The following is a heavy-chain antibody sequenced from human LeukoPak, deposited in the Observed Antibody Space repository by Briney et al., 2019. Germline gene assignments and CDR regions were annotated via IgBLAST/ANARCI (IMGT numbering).Heavy chain of an antibody. CDR1: GFTFDDYA. CDR3: SSGWNY. D-gene: IGHD6-19*01. Sequence: GGSLRLSCAASGFTFDDYAMHWVPQAPGKGLEWVSGISWNSGSIGYADSVKGRFTISRDNAKNSLYLQMNSLRAEDTALYYCSSGWNYWGQGTLVTVSS. V-gene: IGHV3-9*01. J-gene: IGHJ4*02. CDR2: ISWNSGSI.